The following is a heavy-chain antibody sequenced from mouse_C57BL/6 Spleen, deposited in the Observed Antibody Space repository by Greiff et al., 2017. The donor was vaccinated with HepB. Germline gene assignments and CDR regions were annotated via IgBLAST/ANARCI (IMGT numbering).Heavy chain of an antibody. Sequence: EVQLQQSGPVLVKPGASVKMSCKASGYTFTDYYMNWVKQSHGKSLEWIGVINPYNGGTSYNQKFKGKATLTVDKSSSTAYMELNSLTSEDSAVYYCAREAYDYPPYAMDYWGQGTSVTVSS. CDR2: INPYNGGT. J-gene: IGHJ4*01. CDR3: AREAYDYPPYAMDY. CDR1: GYTFTDYY. D-gene: IGHD2-4*01. V-gene: IGHV1-19*01.